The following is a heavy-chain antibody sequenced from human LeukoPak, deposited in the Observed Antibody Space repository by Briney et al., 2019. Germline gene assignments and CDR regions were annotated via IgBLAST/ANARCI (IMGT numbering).Heavy chain of an antibody. J-gene: IGHJ6*02. CDR3: ARAVKSRTRVYYHGMDV. D-gene: IGHD1/OR15-1a*01. CDR2: INHSGNT. Sequence: SETLSLTCAVYGGSFTGYYWSWIRQPPGKGLEWIGEINHSGNTDCSPSLKSRVTMSVEKSRNQISLKMRSVTAADTAVYYCARAVKSRTRVYYHGMDVWGQGTTVTVSS. CDR1: GGSFTGYY. V-gene: IGHV4-34*01.